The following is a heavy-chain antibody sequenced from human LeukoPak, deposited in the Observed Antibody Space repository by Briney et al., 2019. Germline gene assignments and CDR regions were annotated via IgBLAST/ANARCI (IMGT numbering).Heavy chain of an antibody. J-gene: IGHJ4*02. CDR1: GGSISSYY. CDR2: IYYSGST. V-gene: IGHV4-59*01. D-gene: IGHD5-24*01. CDR3: ARHMERWQQFTRSLDY. Sequence: SETLSLTCTVSGGSISSYYWSWSRQPPGKGLEWIGYIYYSGSTNYNPSLKSRVTISVDTSKNKFSLKLSSVTAADTAVYYCARHMERWQQFTRSLDYWGQGTLVTVSS.